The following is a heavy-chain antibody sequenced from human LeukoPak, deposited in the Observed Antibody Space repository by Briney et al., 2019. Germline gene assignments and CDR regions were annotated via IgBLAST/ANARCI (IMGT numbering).Heavy chain of an antibody. CDR3: ARDSGTTGEVKFDP. J-gene: IGHJ5*02. V-gene: IGHV4-39*07. D-gene: IGHD1-7*01. CDR2: IYYSGST. Sequence: SETLSLTCTVSGGSISSYYWGWIRQPPGKGLEWIGSIYYSGSTYYNPSLKSRVTISVDTSKNQFSLKLSSVTAADTAVYYCARDSGTTGEVKFDPWGQGTLVTVSS. CDR1: GGSISSYY.